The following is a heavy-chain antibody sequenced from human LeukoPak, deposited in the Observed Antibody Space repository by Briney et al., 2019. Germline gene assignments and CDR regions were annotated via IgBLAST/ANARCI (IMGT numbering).Heavy chain of an antibody. CDR2: IKSKTDGGTT. CDR3: TTDCSSTQSDYYYYGMDV. Sequence: PGGSLRLSCAASGFTFSNAWMSWVRQAPGKGLEWVGRIKSKTDGGTTDYAAPVKGRFTISRDDSKNTLYLQMNSLKTEDTAVYYCTTDCSSTQSDYYYYGMDVWGKGTTVTASS. D-gene: IGHD2-2*01. J-gene: IGHJ6*04. CDR1: GFTFSNAW. V-gene: IGHV3-15*01.